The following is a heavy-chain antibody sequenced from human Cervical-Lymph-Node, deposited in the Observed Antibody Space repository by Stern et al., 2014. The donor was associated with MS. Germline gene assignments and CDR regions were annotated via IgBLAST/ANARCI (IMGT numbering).Heavy chain of an antibody. Sequence: IPLQESGPTLVKPTQTLTLTCTFSGFSLSTNGVGVAWIRQPPGKALEWLAAIYWDDDKRYRPSLESRLTIAKDTSKNQVVLTMTNMGPEDTATYYCAHRRADGPSSKYFDYWGQGTLVTVS. CDR2: IYWDDDK. D-gene: IGHD5-24*01. CDR3: AHRRADGPSSKYFDY. CDR1: GFSLSTNGVG. V-gene: IGHV2-5*02. J-gene: IGHJ4*02.